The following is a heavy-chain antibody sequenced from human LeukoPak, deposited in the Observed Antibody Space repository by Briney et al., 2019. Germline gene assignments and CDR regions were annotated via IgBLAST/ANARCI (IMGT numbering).Heavy chain of an antibody. CDR1: GYTFTGYY. Sequence: GASVKVSCKASGYTFTGYYMHWVRQAPGQGLEWMGWINPNSGGTNYAQKFQGRVAMTRDTSISTAYMELSRLRSDDTAVYYCARDLRMGYYDAFDIWGQGTMVTVSS. V-gene: IGHV1-2*02. CDR2: INPNSGGT. J-gene: IGHJ3*02. D-gene: IGHD3-10*01. CDR3: ARDLRMGYYDAFDI.